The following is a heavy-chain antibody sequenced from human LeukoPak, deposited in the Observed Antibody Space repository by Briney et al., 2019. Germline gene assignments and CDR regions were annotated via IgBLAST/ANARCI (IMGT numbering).Heavy chain of an antibody. V-gene: IGHV4-38-2*02. CDR1: GYSISSGFY. CDR3: ARVSIYGRSYLDY. J-gene: IGHJ4*02. D-gene: IGHD3-10*01. Sequence: KPSGTLSLTCTVSGYSISSGFYWGWIRQPPGKGLEWIGTIHRGGSTNYNPSLQSRVTISVDTSKNQFSLHLSSVTVADTAMYYCARVSIYGRSYLDYWGQGTLVTVSS. CDR2: IHRGGST.